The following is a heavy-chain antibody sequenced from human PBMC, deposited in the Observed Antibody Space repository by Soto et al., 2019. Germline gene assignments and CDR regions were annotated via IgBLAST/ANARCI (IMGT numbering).Heavy chain of an antibody. CDR1: CGSLSGATYS. J-gene: IGHJ4*02. Sequence: SETLSLTCGVSCGSLSGATYSLNWIRQPPGKGLEWIGYIFPSGTTYYNPSLKSRVTISIDVSKNQFSLSLRSLTAADTAVYYCARSREFDYWSQGTLVTVSS. V-gene: IGHV4-30-2*01. CDR3: ARSREFDY. CDR2: IFPSGTT.